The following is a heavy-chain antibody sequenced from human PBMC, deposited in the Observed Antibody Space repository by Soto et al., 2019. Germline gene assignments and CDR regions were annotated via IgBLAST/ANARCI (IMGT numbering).Heavy chain of an antibody. CDR1: GYTFTSYD. V-gene: IGHV1-8*01. CDR2: MNPNSGNT. D-gene: IGHD3-3*01. J-gene: IGHJ6*02. Sequence: ASGKVSCKASGYTFTSYDINWVRQATGQGLEWMGWMNPNSGNTGYAQKFQGRVTMTRNTSISTAYMELSSLRSEDTAVYYCARGGFGYYDFWSGYYSGDPYYYYGMDVWGQGTTVTVSS. CDR3: ARGGFGYYDFWSGYYSGDPYYYYGMDV.